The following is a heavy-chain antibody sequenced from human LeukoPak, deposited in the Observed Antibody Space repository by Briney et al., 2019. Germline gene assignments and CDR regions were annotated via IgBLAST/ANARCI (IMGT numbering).Heavy chain of an antibody. CDR3: ARGGHYYSYSMDV. CDR2: INPDSGGT. Sequence: GASVKVSCKASGYSFTDYYMHWVRQAPGQGVESMGWINPDSGGTNYPQKFQGRVTMTRDTSISTAYMELSRLRSDDTAVYYCARGGHYYSYSMDVWGKGTTVTFSS. J-gene: IGHJ6*03. CDR1: GYSFTDYY. V-gene: IGHV1-2*02.